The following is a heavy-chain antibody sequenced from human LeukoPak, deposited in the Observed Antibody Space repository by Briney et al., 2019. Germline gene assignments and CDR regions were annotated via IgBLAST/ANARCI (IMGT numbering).Heavy chain of an antibody. CDR1: RFTFSDYW. D-gene: IGHD6-13*01. CDR3: ARDGTAAGLYFDL. CDR2: IRQDGGEK. J-gene: IGHJ4*01. Sequence: GGSPRLSXAVSRFTFSDYWMNWVRQAPGKGLEWVASIRQDGGEKSYVDSVKGRFTISRDNTKRSLYLQMSSLRAEDTAVYYCARDGTAAGLYFDLWGQGTLVTVSS. V-gene: IGHV3-7*01.